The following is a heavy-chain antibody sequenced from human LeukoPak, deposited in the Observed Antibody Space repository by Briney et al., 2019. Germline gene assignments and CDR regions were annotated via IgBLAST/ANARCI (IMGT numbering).Heavy chain of an antibody. CDR1: GFTFSSYL. V-gene: IGHV3-21*01. CDR3: AREAYSNYGLDT. CDR2: ISSSSRYI. D-gene: IGHD4-4*01. Sequence: GGSLRLSCAASGFTFSSYLMTWVRQAPGKGLECVSSISSSSRYIYYADSVKGRFTISRDNAKNSLYLQMNSLRAEDTALYYCAREAYSNYGLDTWGQGTRVTVSS. J-gene: IGHJ5*02.